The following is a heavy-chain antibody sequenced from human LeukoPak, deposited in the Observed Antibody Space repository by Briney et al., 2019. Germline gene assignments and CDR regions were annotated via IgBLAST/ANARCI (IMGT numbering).Heavy chain of an antibody. CDR3: ARDLPLYCSGGSCYPLHAFDI. V-gene: IGHV4-4*07. J-gene: IGHJ3*02. D-gene: IGHD2-15*01. CDR2: IYTSGST. CDR1: GGSISSYY. Sequence: RPSETLSLTCTVSGGSISSYYWSWIRQPAGKGLEWIGRIYTSGSTNYNPSLKSRVTMSVDTSKNQFSLKLSSVTAADTAVYYCARDLPLYCSGGSCYPLHAFDIWGQGTMVTVSS.